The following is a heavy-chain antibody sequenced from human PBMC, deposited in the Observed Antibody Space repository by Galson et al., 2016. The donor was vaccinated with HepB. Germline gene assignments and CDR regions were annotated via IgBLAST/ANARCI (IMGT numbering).Heavy chain of an antibody. Sequence: ETLSLTCTVSGGSISGYYWSWIRQPAGKALEWIGRITYYGVTNHNPSLKSRVTMSVDTSKNQFSLSLRSVTAADTAVYYCARDRYWYFERWGRGPLVTVSS. CDR2: ITYYGVT. J-gene: IGHJ2*01. CDR1: GGSISGYY. V-gene: IGHV4-4*07. CDR3: ARDRYWYFER.